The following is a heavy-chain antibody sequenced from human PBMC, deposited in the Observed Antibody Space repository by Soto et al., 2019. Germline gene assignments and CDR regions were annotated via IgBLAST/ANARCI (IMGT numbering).Heavy chain of an antibody. J-gene: IGHJ6*02. CDR1: GVTFSSYW. V-gene: IGHV3-74*02. D-gene: IGHD3-10*01. CDR2: MDEDGGTT. Sequence: EVQLVESGGGLVRPGGSLRLSCAASGVTFSSYWMHWVRQVPGKGLVWVSRMDEDGGTTDYADSVKGRFTISRDNAKNTLYLQMNSLRVEDTAVYYCASDLSGRADVWGQGTTVTVSS. CDR3: ASDLSGRADV.